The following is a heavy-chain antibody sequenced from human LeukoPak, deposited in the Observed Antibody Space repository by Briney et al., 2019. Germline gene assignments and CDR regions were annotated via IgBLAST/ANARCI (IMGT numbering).Heavy chain of an antibody. Sequence: SGPTLVHPTQTLTLTCTFSGVSLSTSGVGVGWIRHPPGKALEWLALLYCDDDKIYSPSLKGRLTITKDTSKNQVVLTMTNMDPVDTATYYCAHTAGGYDAFDIWGQGTMVTVSS. V-gene: IGHV2-5*02. CDR3: AHTAGGYDAFDI. CDR2: LYCDDDK. J-gene: IGHJ3*02. CDR1: GVSLSTSGVG. D-gene: IGHD3-16*01.